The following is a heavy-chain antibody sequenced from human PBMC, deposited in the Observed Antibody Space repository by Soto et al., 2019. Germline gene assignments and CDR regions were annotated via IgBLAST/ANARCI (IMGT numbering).Heavy chain of an antibody. Sequence: QVQLVQSGAEVKKPGSSVKVSCKASGDSFSSYAISWVRQAPGQGLEWMGGIIPLFRTANSAQKFQGRVTINADESTTTAYMALSSLRSEDTAVYYCAMQREGVSSGYFHHVDYWGQGTLVTVSS. CDR3: AMQREGVSSGYFHHVDY. J-gene: IGHJ4*02. D-gene: IGHD3-22*01. V-gene: IGHV1-69*01. CDR1: GDSFSSYA. CDR2: IIPLFRTA.